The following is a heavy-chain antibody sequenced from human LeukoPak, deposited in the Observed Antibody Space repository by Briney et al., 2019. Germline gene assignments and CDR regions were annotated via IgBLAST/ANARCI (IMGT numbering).Heavy chain of an antibody. CDR1: GFTFNNYW. J-gene: IGHJ4*02. D-gene: IGHD3-22*01. CDR2: IKHDGRDK. V-gene: IGHV3-7*01. Sequence: SLRLSCAASGFTFNNYWMTWVRQAPGKGLEWVATIKHDGRDKHYVDSVKGRFAISRDNANNSVNLQMNSLRAEDTAVYFCARSYTASGYYYGVAYWGQGTLVSVSS. CDR3: ARSYTASGYYYGVAY.